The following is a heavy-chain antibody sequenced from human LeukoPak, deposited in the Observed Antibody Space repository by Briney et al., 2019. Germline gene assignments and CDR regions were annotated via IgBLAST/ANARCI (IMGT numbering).Heavy chain of an antibody. CDR3: AKDMSSGWRTGLFDY. CDR1: GFTFSSYG. D-gene: IGHD6-19*01. Sequence: GRSLRLYCAASGFTFSSYGMHWVRQAPGKGLEWVAVISYDGSNKYYADSVKGRFTISRDNSKNTLYLQMNSLRAEDTAVYYCAKDMSSGWRTGLFDYWGQGTLVTVSS. J-gene: IGHJ4*02. V-gene: IGHV3-30*18. CDR2: ISYDGSNK.